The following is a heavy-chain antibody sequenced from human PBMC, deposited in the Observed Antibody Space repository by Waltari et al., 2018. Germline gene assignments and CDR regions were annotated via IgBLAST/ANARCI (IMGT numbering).Heavy chain of an antibody. J-gene: IGHJ6*03. CDR3: AKDRYSSHYYYYMDV. CDR2: ISWNSGSI. Sequence: LEWVSGISWNSGSIGYADSVKGRFTISRDNAKNSLYLQMNSLRAEDTALYYCAKDRYSSHYYYYMDVWGKGTTVTVSS. V-gene: IGHV3-9*01. D-gene: IGHD6-13*01.